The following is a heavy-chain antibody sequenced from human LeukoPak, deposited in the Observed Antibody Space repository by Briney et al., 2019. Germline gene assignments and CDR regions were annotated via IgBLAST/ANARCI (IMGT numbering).Heavy chain of an antibody. Sequence: GGSLRLSCAASGFTFSTYNMNWVRQAPGKGLEWVSSISSSSGYIYYADSVKGRFTISRDNAKNSLYLQMNSLRAEDTAVYYCAGALPRIVLTDAIDIWGQGTLVTVSS. D-gene: IGHD1-26*01. J-gene: IGHJ3*02. CDR1: GFTFSTYN. V-gene: IGHV3-21*01. CDR3: AGALPRIVLTDAIDI. CDR2: ISSSSGYI.